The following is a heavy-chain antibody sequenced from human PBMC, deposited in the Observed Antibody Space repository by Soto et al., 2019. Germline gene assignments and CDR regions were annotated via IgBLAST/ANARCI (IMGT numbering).Heavy chain of an antibody. D-gene: IGHD3-22*01. CDR1: GFSLSTSGVG. Sequence: SGPTLVNPTQTLTLTCTISGFSLSTSGVGVGWIRQPPGKALEWLALIYWNDDKRYSPSLKSRLTITKDTSKNQVVLTMTNMDPVDTATYYCVHRQSDYDSSGYYYVGYYFDYWGQGTLVPSPQ. V-gene: IGHV2-5*01. CDR2: IYWNDDK. CDR3: VHRQSDYDSSGYYYVGYYFDY. J-gene: IGHJ4*02.